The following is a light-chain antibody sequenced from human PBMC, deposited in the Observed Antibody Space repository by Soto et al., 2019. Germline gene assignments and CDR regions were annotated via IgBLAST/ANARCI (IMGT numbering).Light chain of an antibody. CDR1: SSDVGSYNL. CDR3: CSYAGSSSHVV. CDR2: EGS. J-gene: IGLJ2*01. V-gene: IGLV2-23*01. Sequence: QPVLTQPASVSGSPGQSITISCTGTSSDVGSYNLVSWYQQHPGKAPKLMIYEGSKRPSGVSNRFSGSKSGNTASLTISGLQAEDEADYDCCSYAGSSSHVVFGGGTKVTVL.